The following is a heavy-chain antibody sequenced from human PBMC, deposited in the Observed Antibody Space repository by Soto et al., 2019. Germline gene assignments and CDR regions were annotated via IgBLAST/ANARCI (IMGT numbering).Heavy chain of an antibody. J-gene: IGHJ4*02. CDR1: GGSFGNSA. D-gene: IGHD3-3*01. Sequence: SVKVSCNASGGSFGNSAINWVRQTPGQGLEWLGGFIPVYRTLNYAQKFQGRVTITADESTGTAYMTLSSLASNDTAVYYCATGVIWIGYFTVDSWGQGTRVTVSS. CDR3: ATGVIWIGYFTVDS. CDR2: FIPVYRTL. V-gene: IGHV1-69*13.